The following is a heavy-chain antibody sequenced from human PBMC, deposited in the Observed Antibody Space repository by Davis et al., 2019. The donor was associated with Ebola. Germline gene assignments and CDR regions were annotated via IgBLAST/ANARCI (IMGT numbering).Heavy chain of an antibody. CDR3: ASDYYDSSGYYSIRD. J-gene: IGHJ4*02. Sequence: AASVKVSCKASGGTFSSYAISWVRQAPGQGLEWMGRIIPILGIANYAQKFQGRVTITADKSTSTAYMELSSLRSEDTAVYYCASDYYDSSGYYSIRDWGQGTLVTVSS. V-gene: IGHV1-69*04. CDR1: GGTFSSYA. CDR2: IIPILGIA. D-gene: IGHD3-22*01.